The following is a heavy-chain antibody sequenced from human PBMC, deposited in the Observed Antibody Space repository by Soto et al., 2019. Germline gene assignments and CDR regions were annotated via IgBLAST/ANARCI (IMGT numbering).Heavy chain of an antibody. Sequence: SETLSLTCTVSGGSVSSGSYYRSWIRQPPGKGLEWIGYIYYSGSTNYNPSLKSRATISVDTSKNQFSLKLSSVTAADTAVYYCARLGYSYGYGYFDYWGQGTLVTVSS. CDR1: GGSVSSGSYY. D-gene: IGHD5-18*01. CDR3: ARLGYSYGYGYFDY. J-gene: IGHJ4*02. CDR2: IYYSGST. V-gene: IGHV4-61*01.